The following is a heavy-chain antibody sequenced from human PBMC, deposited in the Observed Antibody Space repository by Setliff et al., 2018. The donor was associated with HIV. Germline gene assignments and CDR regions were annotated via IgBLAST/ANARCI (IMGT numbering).Heavy chain of an antibody. J-gene: IGHJ3*02. Sequence: GGSLRLSCAAFGFTFSSSAMSWVRQAPGKGLEWVADIKQDGSKADYMDSVKGRFTISRDNPKNSLYLQMTSLRAEDTAVYYCARDDSNGNTDAFDIWGQGTTVTVSS. CDR1: GFTFSSSA. V-gene: IGHV3-7*04. CDR2: IKQDGSKA. CDR3: ARDDSNGNTDAFDI. D-gene: IGHD5-18*01.